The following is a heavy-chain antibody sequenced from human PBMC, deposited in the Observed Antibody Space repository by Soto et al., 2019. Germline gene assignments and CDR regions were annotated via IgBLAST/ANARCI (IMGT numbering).Heavy chain of an antibody. Sequence: SKTLSLTCSVSGGAISAFLWNWIRQTPGKGLEWIGRIYANGQTKYNPSLESRVTMSVDTSKHQFSLRLNSVSAADTAVYYCARSPSTTTIGTFDIWGQGRMVT. J-gene: IGHJ3*02. CDR2: IYANGQT. D-gene: IGHD1-1*01. CDR3: ARSPSTTTIGTFDI. V-gene: IGHV4-4*07. CDR1: GGAISAFL.